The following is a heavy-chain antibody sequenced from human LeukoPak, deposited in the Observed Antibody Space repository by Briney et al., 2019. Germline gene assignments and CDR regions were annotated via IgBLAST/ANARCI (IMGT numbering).Heavy chain of an antibody. Sequence: GGSLRLSCAASGFSFSSYWMHWVRQTPGRGLMWVSRINSDGSSTTYADSVKGRFTISRDNAKNTLYLQMNSLRAEDTAVYYCVKTIGYCSGGSCYPFDYWGQGTLVTVSS. CDR2: INSDGSST. CDR3: VKTIGYCSGGSCYPFDY. D-gene: IGHD2-15*01. J-gene: IGHJ4*02. CDR1: GFSFSSYW. V-gene: IGHV3-74*01.